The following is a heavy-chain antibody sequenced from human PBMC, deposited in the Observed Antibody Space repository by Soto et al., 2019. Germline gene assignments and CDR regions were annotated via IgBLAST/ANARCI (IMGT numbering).Heavy chain of an antibody. J-gene: IGHJ6*02. V-gene: IGHV4-34*01. D-gene: IGHD6-19*01. CDR3: ARGPRIAVANAPMDV. CDR1: GGSLSGYY. CDR2: INHSGST. Sequence: PSETLSLTCAVYGGSLSGYYWSWIRQPPGKGLEWIGEINHSGSTTYNPSLKSRVTISVDTSKNQFSLKLSSVTAADTAVYYCARGPRIAVANAPMDVWGQGTTVTVSS.